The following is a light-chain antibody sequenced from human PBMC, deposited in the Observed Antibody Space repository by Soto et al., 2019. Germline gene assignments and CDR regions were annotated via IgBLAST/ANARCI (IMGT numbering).Light chain of an antibody. CDR1: QSVSSNY. J-gene: IGKJ1*01. CDR2: GAS. V-gene: IGKV3-20*01. CDR3: QHYDSSPWT. Sequence: EIVLTQSPGTLSLSPGERATLSCRASQSVSSNYLAWYQQKPGQAPRLLIYGASARATGIPDRFSGSGSGTDFTLTISRLEPEDVAVYFCQHYDSSPWTFGQGTKVEIK.